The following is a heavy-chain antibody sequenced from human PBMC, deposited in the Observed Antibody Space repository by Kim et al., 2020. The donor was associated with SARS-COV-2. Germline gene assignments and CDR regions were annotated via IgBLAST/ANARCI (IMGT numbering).Heavy chain of an antibody. V-gene: IGHV4-31*03. CDR1: GGSIRSGGKF. D-gene: IGHD2-2*01. Sequence: SETLSLTCSVSGGSIRSGGKFWTWIRQHPAKGLEWIGYISYSGNSHYSPSLRSRVSISLQTSENQFSLELTSVTDADTAVYYCARGQPLDYWGQGIRVTVSS. J-gene: IGHJ4*02. CDR2: ISYSGNS. CDR3: ARGQPLDY.